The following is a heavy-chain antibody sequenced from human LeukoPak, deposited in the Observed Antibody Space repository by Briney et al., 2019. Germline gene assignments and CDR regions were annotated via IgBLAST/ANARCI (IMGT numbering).Heavy chain of an antibody. V-gene: IGHV1-3*01. J-gene: IGHJ4*02. D-gene: IGHD3-10*01. CDR3: VRAYDSIRGYFDY. CDR2: INAGNGNT. Sequence: ASVKVSCKASGYTFTSYAMHWVRQAPGQRLEWMGWINAGNGNTKYSQKFQGRVTITRDTSASTAYMELNSLRSEDTAVYYCVRAYDSIRGYFDYWGQGTLVTVSS. CDR1: GYTFTSYA.